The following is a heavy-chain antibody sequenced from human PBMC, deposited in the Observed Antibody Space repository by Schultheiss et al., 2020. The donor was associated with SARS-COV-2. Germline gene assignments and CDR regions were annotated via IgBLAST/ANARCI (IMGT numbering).Heavy chain of an antibody. D-gene: IGHD3-16*01. J-gene: IGHJ6*03. CDR3: AKGRGYDYYYMDV. V-gene: IGHV3-23*01. CDR2: ISGSGGST. Sequence: GGSLRLSCAASGFTFSSYAMSWVRQAPGKGLEWVSAISGSGGSTYYAYSVKGRFTISRDNSKNTLYLQMNSLRAEDTAVYYCAKGRGYDYYYMDVWGKGTTVTVSS. CDR1: GFTFSSYA.